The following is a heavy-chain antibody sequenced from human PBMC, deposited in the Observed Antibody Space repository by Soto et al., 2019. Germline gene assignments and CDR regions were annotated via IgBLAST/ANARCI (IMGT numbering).Heavy chain of an antibody. CDR2: IYPGDSDT. CDR1: GYSFTSYW. J-gene: IGHJ6*02. CDR3: ARHVPIVVVPAAIHYYGMDV. D-gene: IGHD2-2*02. Sequence: PGESLKISCKGSGYSFTSYWIGWVRQMPGKGLEWMGIIYPGDSDTRYSPSFQGQVTISADKSISTAYLQWSSLKASDTAMYYCARHVPIVVVPAAIHYYGMDVWGQGTTVIVSS. V-gene: IGHV5-51*01.